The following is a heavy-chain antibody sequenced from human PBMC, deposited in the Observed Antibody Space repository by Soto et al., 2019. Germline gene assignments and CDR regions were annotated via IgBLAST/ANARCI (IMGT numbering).Heavy chain of an antibody. D-gene: IGHD6-13*01. CDR3: ANMRGYSSSWYDFDY. Sequence: GGSLRLSCAASGFTFSSYAMSWVRQAPGKGLEWVSAISGSGGSTYYADSVKGRFTISRDNSKNTLYLQMNSLRAEDTALYYVANMRGYSSSWYDFDYWGQGTLVTVSS. CDR1: GFTFSSYA. CDR2: ISGSGGST. V-gene: IGHV3-23*01. J-gene: IGHJ4*02.